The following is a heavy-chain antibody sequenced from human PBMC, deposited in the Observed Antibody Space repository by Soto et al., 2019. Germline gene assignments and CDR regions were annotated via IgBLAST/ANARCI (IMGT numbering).Heavy chain of an antibody. D-gene: IGHD2-8*01. V-gene: IGHV4-34*01. CDR1: GGSFSGYY. CDR3: ARDLGRGYCTNGVCYVDY. CDR2: INHSGST. J-gene: IGHJ4*02. Sequence: QVQLQQWGAGLLKPSETLSLTCAVYGGSFSGYYWSWIRQPPGKGLEWIGEINHSGSTNYNPSLKSRVTISVDMSKNQFSLKLSSVTAADTAVYYCARDLGRGYCTNGVCYVDYWGQGTLVTVSS.